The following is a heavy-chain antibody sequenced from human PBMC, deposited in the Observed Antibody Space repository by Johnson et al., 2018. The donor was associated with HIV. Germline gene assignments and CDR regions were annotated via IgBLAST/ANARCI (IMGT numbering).Heavy chain of an antibody. CDR3: ARSRGPMRKDAFDI. D-gene: IGHD3-10*01. CDR2: ISSNGIGT. CDR1: GFTFSNFA. Sequence: VQLVESGGGLVKPGGSLRLSCTPSGFTFSNFAMHWVRQAPGKGLEYVSAISSNGIGTYYANSVDGRFTISRDNDKNTLYLEMGSLRVEDMAVYYCARSRGPMRKDAFDIWGQGTKVTVSS. V-gene: IGHV3-64*01. J-gene: IGHJ3*02.